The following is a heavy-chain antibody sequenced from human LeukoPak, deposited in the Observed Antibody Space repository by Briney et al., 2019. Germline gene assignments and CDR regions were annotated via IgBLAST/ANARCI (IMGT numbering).Heavy chain of an antibody. J-gene: IGHJ6*02. CDR1: GFTFSSYG. CDR2: ISYDGSNK. CDR3: AKGGVALSYYGMDV. V-gene: IGHV3-30*18. Sequence: GGSLRLSCAASGFTFSSYGMHWVRQAPGKGLEWVAVISYDGSNKYYADSVKGRFTISRDNSKNTLYLQMNSLRADDTAVYYCAKGGVALSYYGMDVWGQGTTVTVSS. D-gene: IGHD2-8*01.